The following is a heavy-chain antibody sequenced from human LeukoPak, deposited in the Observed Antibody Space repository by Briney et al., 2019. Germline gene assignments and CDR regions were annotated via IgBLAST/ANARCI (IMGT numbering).Heavy chain of an antibody. V-gene: IGHV3-30*02. D-gene: IGHD3-22*01. CDR2: IRYDGSNK. J-gene: IGHJ4*02. CDR3: ARDLRDYYDSSGYYLGY. Sequence: GGSLRLSCAASGFTFSSYGMHWVRQAPGKGLEWVAFIRYDGSNKYYADSVKGRFTISRDNSKNTLYLQMNSLRAEDTAVYYCARDLRDYYDSSGYYLGYWGQGTLVTVSS. CDR1: GFTFSSYG.